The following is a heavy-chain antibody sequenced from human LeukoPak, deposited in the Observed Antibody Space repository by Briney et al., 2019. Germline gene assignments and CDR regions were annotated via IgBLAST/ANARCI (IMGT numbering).Heavy chain of an antibody. CDR2: IYYSGST. V-gene: IGHV4-59*01. Sequence: SETLSLTCTVSGGSISSYYWSWIRQPPGKGLEWIGYIYYSGSTNYNPSLKSRVTISVDTSKNQFSLKLSSVTAADTAVYYCARGNHDSSGYYYFDYWGQGTLVTVSS. CDR1: GGSISSYY. D-gene: IGHD3-22*01. J-gene: IGHJ4*02. CDR3: ARGNHDSSGYYYFDY.